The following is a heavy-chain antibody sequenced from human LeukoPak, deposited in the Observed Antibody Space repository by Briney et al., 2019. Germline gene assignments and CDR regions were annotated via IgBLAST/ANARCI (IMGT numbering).Heavy chain of an antibody. J-gene: IGHJ5*02. Sequence: GGSLRLSCAASGLTFSSFAMRWVRQAPGKGLEWVSTISSITSYIYYADSVKGRFTISRDNAKNSLYLQMNSLRAEDTAVYYCARSGGSGSYINWFDPWGQGTLVTVSS. CDR3: ARSGGSGSYINWFDP. CDR2: ISSITSYI. V-gene: IGHV3-21*01. CDR1: GLTFSSFA. D-gene: IGHD3-10*01.